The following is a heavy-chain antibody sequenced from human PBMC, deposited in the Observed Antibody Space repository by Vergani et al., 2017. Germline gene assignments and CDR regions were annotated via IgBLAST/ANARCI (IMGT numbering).Heavy chain of an antibody. V-gene: IGHV3-23*04. Sequence: EVDLVESGGGLVQPGGSLRLSCEASGFSFPGYAMSWVRQAPGKGLEWVSSVSGSSATPYYADSVKGRFIISRDNSKNTLHLQMNSLRADDTAVYYCTKVSRGYTGYFFDYWGQGTLATVSS. CDR1: GFSFPGYA. CDR3: TKVSRGYTGYFFDY. D-gene: IGHD5-12*01. J-gene: IGHJ4*02. CDR2: VSGSSATP.